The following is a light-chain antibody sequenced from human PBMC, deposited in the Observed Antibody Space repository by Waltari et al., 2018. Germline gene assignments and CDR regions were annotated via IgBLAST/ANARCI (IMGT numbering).Light chain of an antibody. CDR3: QHYNTYSRSIT. V-gene: IGKV1-5*03. Sequence: DIQMTQSPSTLSASVGDRVTIARRASQSISSWLAWYQQKPGKAPKLLIYKASTLESGVPSRFSGSGSGTEFTLTISSLQPDDFVTYYCQHYNTYSRSITFGQGTRLEIQ. CDR1: QSISSW. J-gene: IGKJ5*01. CDR2: KAS.